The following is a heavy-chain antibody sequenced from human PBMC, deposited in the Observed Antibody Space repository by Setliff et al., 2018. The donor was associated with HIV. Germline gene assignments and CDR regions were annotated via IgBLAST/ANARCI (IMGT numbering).Heavy chain of an antibody. CDR1: GYSFTGHF. Sequence: ASVKVSCKTSGYSFTGHFLHWVRQAPGHGLEWMGWIDPNSTDTNYALKFQGRVTFTTDTSVSTSYMELERLSADDTAIYYCVKADVLLCDVWGQGTPVTVPQ. CDR2: IDPNSTDT. V-gene: IGHV1-2*02. J-gene: IGHJ4*02. CDR3: VKADVLLCDV. D-gene: IGHD3-16*01.